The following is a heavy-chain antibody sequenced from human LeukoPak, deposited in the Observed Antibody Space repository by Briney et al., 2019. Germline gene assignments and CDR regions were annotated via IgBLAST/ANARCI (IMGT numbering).Heavy chain of an antibody. D-gene: IGHD1-1*01. CDR3: ARRTYSAAYWKHFDY. J-gene: IGHJ4*02. V-gene: IGHV4-39*01. CDR1: GGSISSSSDY. CDR2: IYYHENT. Sequence: SETLSLTCTVSGGSISSSSDYWGWIRQAPGKGLEWIGSIYYHENTYYNSSLKSRVTISVDTSKNQFSLKLNSVAAADTAVYFCARRTYSAAYWKHFDYWGQGTLVTVSS.